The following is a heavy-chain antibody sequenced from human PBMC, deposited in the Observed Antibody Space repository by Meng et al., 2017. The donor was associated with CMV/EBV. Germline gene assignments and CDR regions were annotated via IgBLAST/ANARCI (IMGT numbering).Heavy chain of an antibody. Sequence: GESLKISCEASGFTVSSNYMSWVRQAPGKGLEWVSVIYSGGSTYYADSVKGRFTISRDNSKNTLYLQMNSLRAEDTAVYYCSYGGGYWGQGTLVTVSS. J-gene: IGHJ4*02. CDR1: GFTVSSNY. CDR2: IYSGGST. V-gene: IGHV3-53*01. CDR3: SYGGGY. D-gene: IGHD3-10*01.